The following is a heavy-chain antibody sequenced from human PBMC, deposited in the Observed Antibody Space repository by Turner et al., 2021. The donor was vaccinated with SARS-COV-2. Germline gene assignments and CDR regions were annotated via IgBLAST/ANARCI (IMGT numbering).Heavy chain of an antibody. V-gene: IGHV4-39*01. CDR3: ARHSPELRGDYFDY. J-gene: IGHJ4*02. CDR2: IYYSGST. CDR1: GGSISSSSYY. Sequence: QLQLQESGPGLVQPSETLSLPCTVSGGSISSSSYYWGWIRQPPGKGLEWIGYIYYSGSTYYNPSLKSRVTISVDTSKNQFSLKLSSVTAADTSVYYCARHSPELRGDYFDYWGQGTLVTVSS. D-gene: IGHD1-26*01.